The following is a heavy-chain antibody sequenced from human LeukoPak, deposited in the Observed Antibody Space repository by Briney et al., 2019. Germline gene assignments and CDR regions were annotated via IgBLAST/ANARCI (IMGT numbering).Heavy chain of an antibody. CDR1: GGSFSGYY. J-gene: IGHJ4*02. CDR2: INHSGST. Sequence: SETLSLTCAVYGGSFSGYYWSWIRQPPGKGLEWIGEINHSGSTNYNPSLKSRVTISVDTSKNQFSLKLSSVTAADTAVYYCARGGGSDRWLQRMSFDYWGQGTLVTVSS. V-gene: IGHV4-34*01. CDR3: ARGGGSDRWLQRMSFDY. D-gene: IGHD5-24*01.